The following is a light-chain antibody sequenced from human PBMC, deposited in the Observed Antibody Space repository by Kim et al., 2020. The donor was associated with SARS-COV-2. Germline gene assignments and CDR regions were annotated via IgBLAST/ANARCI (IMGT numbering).Light chain of an antibody. J-gene: IGLJ3*02. CDR2: EVS. V-gene: IGLV2-8*01. CDR3: SSYAGSNNWV. CDR1: SSDIGDYKY. Sequence: QSALTQPPSASGSPGQSVTISCTGTSSDIGDYKYVSWYQQHPGKAPKLMIYEVSKWPSGVPDRFSGSKSGNTASPTVSGLQAEDEADYYCSSYAGSNNWVFGGGTQLTVL.